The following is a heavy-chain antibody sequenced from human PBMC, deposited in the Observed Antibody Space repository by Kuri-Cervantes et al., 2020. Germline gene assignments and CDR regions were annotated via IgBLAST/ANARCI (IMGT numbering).Heavy chain of an antibody. V-gene: IGHV3-33*01. CDR3: TRETSGPGY. Sequence: GESLRLSCAASGFTFSSYGMHWVRQAPGKGLEWVAVIWYDGSNKYYADSVRGRFTVSRDNAKNALYLQMNSLRAEDTAVYYCTRETSGPGYWGQGTLVTVSS. CDR2: IWYDGSNK. D-gene: IGHD5-12*01. J-gene: IGHJ4*02. CDR1: GFTFSSYG.